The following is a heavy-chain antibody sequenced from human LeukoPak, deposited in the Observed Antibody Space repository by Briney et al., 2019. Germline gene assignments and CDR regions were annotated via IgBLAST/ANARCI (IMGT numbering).Heavy chain of an antibody. J-gene: IGHJ5*02. Sequence: PSETLSLTCTVSGGSISSYYWSWIRQPPGKGLEWIGYIYYSGSTNYNPSPKSRVTISVDTSKNQFSLKLSSVTAADTAVYYCAREDSSSWYWFDPWGQGTLVTVSS. CDR3: AREDSSSWYWFDP. V-gene: IGHV4-59*01. CDR2: IYYSGST. D-gene: IGHD6-13*01. CDR1: GGSISSYY.